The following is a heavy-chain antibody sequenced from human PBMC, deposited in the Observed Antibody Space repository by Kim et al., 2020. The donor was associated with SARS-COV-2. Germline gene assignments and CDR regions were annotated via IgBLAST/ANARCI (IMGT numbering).Heavy chain of an antibody. CDR2: ISPSSGTI. CDR1: GFTLSNFY. Sequence: GGSLRLSCEPSGFTLSNFYMSWIRQTPGTGLEWISYISPSSGTIYYADSVKGRFTISRDNAKNSLYLQMSSLRADDTAVYYCARGVSERGHSLGWNDAFALWGPGTMVAVSS. V-gene: IGHV3-11*01. J-gene: IGHJ3*01. D-gene: IGHD1-1*01. CDR3: ARGVSERGHSLGWNDAFAL.